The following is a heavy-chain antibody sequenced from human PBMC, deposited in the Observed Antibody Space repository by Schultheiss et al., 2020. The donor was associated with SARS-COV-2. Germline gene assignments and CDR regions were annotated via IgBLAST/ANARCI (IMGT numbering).Heavy chain of an antibody. D-gene: IGHD5-18*01. J-gene: IGHJ4*02. CDR1: GFTVSSNY. Sequence: GESLKISCAASGFTVSSNYMSWVRQAPGKGLEWVSAISGSGGSTYYADSVKGRFTISRDNSKNTLYLQMNSLRAEDTAVYYCAKAQRGYSSSAFDFWGQGTLVTVSS. CDR3: AKAQRGYSSSAFDF. V-gene: IGHV3-23*01. CDR2: ISGSGGST.